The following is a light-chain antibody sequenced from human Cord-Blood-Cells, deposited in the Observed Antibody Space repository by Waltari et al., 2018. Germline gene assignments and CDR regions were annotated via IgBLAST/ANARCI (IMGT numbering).Light chain of an antibody. Sequence: QSVLTQPPSVSAAPGQKVTISCSGSSSNIGNNYVSWYQQLPGTAPNLLIYDNNKRPSGMPDRFSGSKSGTSATLGSTGLQTGDEADYYCGTWDSSLSAWVFGGGTKLTVL. CDR1: SSNIGNNY. CDR3: GTWDSSLSAWV. V-gene: IGLV1-51*01. J-gene: IGLJ3*02. CDR2: DNN.